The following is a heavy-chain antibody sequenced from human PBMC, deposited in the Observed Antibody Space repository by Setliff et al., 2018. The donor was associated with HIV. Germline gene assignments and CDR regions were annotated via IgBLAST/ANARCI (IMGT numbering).Heavy chain of an antibody. V-gene: IGHV4-39*07. CDR1: SGSVSRSDYY. CDR3: ATPTDIVAPFDY. Sequence: SETLSLTCTVSSGSVSRSDYYWGWIRQTPGKGLEWIGSIYWSGLTFYNPSLRSRVTMPADKAKNQFSLKLTSVTAADTAVYFCATPTDIVAPFDYWGQGTLVTVSS. D-gene: IGHD5-12*01. J-gene: IGHJ4*02. CDR2: IYWSGLT.